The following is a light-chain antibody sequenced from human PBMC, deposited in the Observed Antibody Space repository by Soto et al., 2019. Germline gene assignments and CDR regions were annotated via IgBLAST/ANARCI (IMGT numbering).Light chain of an antibody. CDR2: GNS. V-gene: IGLV1-40*01. CDR1: SSNIGAGYD. CDR3: QSYDSSLSGDV. Sequence: QSVLTQPPSVSGAPGQRVTISCTGSSSNIGAGYDVHWYQQLPGTAPKLLIYGNSNRPSGVPDRFSGSKSGTSASLASTGLLAEDEADYCCQSYDSSLSGDVFGTGTKVTVL. J-gene: IGLJ1*01.